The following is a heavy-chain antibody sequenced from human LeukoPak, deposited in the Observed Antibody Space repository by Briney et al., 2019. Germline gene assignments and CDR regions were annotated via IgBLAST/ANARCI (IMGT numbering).Heavy chain of an antibody. CDR1: GDSISSSY. CDR2: LSNSGSS. D-gene: IGHD3-3*01. Sequence: KPSATLSPTCSVSGDSISSSYWSWIRQPPGRGLEWIGYLSNSGSSTYNPSLKSRVTISVETPKNRFSLDLTSVTDADTAVYYCARSRYYGLRSGYSGGLYYMDVWGKGTTVIVSS. V-gene: IGHV4-59*13. J-gene: IGHJ6*03. CDR3: ARSRYYGLRSGYSGGLYYMDV.